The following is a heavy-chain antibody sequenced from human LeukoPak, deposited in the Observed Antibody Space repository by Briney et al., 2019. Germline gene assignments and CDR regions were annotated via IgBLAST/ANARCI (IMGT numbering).Heavy chain of an antibody. J-gene: IGHJ3*02. CDR2: FDPEDGET. Sequence: ASVKVSCKVSGYTLTELSMHWVREAPGKELEWMGGFDPEDGETIYAQKFQGRVTMTEDTSTDTAYMELSSLRSEDTAVYYCATAHTASEWGAFDIWGQGTMVTVSS. V-gene: IGHV1-24*01. CDR1: GYTLTELS. CDR3: ATAHTASEWGAFDI. D-gene: IGHD2-2*02.